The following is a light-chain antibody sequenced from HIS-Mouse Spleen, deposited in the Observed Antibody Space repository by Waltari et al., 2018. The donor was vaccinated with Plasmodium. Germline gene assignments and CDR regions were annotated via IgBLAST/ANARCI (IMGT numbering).Light chain of an antibody. CDR3: AAWDDSLSGPV. CDR2: RNK. J-gene: IGLJ2*01. Sequence: QSVLTQPPSASGTPGQRVTISCSGSSSTIGSNYVSWYQQPPGTAPKLLIYRNKQRPSGVPDRFSGSKSGTSASLAISGLRSEDEADYYCAAWDDSLSGPVFGGGTKLTVL. CDR1: SSTIGSNY. V-gene: IGLV1-47*01.